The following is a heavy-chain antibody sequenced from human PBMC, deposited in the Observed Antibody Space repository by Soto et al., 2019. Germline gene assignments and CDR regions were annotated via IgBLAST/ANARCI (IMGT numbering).Heavy chain of an antibody. V-gene: IGHV4-4*02. D-gene: IGHD3-10*01. CDR1: SGSISSSNW. CDR3: ASRVRGSGSYYAVAGLGDPVIRGRTGRWFDP. J-gene: IGHJ5*02. Sequence: QVQLQESGPGLVKPSGTLSLTCAVSSGSISSSNWWSWVRQPPGKGLEWIGEIYHSGSTNYNPSLKSRVTISVDKSKNQFSLKLSSVTAADTAVYYCASRVRGSGSYYAVAGLGDPVIRGRTGRWFDPWGQGTLVTVFS. CDR2: IYHSGST.